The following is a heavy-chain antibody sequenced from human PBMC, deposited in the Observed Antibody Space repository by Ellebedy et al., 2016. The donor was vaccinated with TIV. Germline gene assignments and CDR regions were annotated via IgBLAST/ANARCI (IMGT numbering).Heavy chain of an antibody. J-gene: IGHJ6*03. CDR1: GFTFSSYG. V-gene: IGHV3-30*18. CDR3: AKDGVPAASHYYYYYMDV. CDR2: ISYDGSNK. D-gene: IGHD2-2*01. Sequence: GESLKISCAASGFTFSSYGMHWVRQAPGKGLEWVAVISYDGSNKYYADSVKGRFTISRDNSKNTLYLQMNSLRAEDTAVYYCAKDGVPAASHYYYYYMDVWGKGTTVTVSS.